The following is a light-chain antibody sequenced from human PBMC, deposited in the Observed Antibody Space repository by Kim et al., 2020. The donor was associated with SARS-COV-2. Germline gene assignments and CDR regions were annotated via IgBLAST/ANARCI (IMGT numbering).Light chain of an antibody. J-gene: IGKJ1*01. V-gene: IGKV1-17*01. CDR3: LQHNSYPWT. Sequence: DIQMTQSPSSLSASVGDRVTITCRAGQGIRNDLVWYQQKPGKAPRRLIYAASSLQSGVPSRFSGSGSGTEFTLTISSLQTEDFATYYSLQHNSYPWTFGQGTKVDIK. CDR1: QGIRND. CDR2: AAS.